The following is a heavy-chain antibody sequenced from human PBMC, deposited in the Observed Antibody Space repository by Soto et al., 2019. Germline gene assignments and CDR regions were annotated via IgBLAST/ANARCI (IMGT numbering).Heavy chain of an antibody. CDR3: AREGSYSAYNFAHGIQLWSFDF. D-gene: IGHD5-12*01. CDR1: GGSINTFY. J-gene: IGHJ4*02. Sequence: SETLSLTCTVSGGSINTFYWSWVRQPAGKGLEWIGRIFSSGSASFSPSLESRVAMSVDTSKNHFSLNLSSVTAADMAVYYCAREGSYSAYNFAHGIQLWSFDFWGQGALVTVSS. CDR2: IFSSGSA. V-gene: IGHV4-4*07.